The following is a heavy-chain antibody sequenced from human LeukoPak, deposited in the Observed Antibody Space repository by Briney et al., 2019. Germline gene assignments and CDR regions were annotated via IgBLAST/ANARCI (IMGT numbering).Heavy chain of an antibody. V-gene: IGHV1-18*01. CDR3: ARVVSGDFWSGYYSGWFDP. CDR1: GYTFTSYG. J-gene: IGHJ5*02. D-gene: IGHD3-3*01. Sequence: GASVKVSCKASGYTFTSYGISWVRQAPGQGLEWMGWISAYNGNTNYAQKLQGRVTMTTDTSTSTAYMELRSLRSDDTAVYYCARVVSGDFWSGYYSGWFDPWGQGTLVTVSS. CDR2: ISAYNGNT.